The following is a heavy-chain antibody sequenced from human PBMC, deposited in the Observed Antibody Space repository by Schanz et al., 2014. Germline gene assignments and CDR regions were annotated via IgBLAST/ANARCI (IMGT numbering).Heavy chain of an antibody. CDR2: ISPYTGNT. CDR3: AREVGLYDRGWFDP. CDR1: GYTFTSYG. D-gene: IGHD3-22*01. Sequence: QVQLVQSGAEVKKPGASVKVSCKASGYTFTSYGINWVRQAPGQGLEWVGWISPYTGNTHYFDKMEGRVTITADKSSDTAYMELSSLRSEDTAVYYCAREVGLYDRGWFDPWGQGTLVTVSS. J-gene: IGHJ5*02. V-gene: IGHV1-18*01.